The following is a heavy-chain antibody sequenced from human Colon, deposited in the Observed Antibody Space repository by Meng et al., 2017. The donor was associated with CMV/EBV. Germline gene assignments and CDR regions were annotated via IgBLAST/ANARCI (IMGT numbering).Heavy chain of an antibody. CDR1: GFTFSRYT. V-gene: IGHV3-7*01. J-gene: IGHJ4*02. Sequence: GESLKISCTASGFTFSRYTMNWVRQAPGRGLEWVANVNQDGSAEYYVNSVRGRFTISKDNARNSLYLQMNSLRGEDTAVYYCARDPEFGALDFWGQGTLVTVSS. D-gene: IGHD1-26*01. CDR3: ARDPEFGALDF. CDR2: VNQDGSAE.